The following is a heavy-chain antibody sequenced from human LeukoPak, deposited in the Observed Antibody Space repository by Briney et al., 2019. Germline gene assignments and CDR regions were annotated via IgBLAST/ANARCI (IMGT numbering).Heavy chain of an antibody. CDR2: IKEDGSRN. J-gene: IGHJ4*02. CDR1: GFTFSNYW. CDR3: ARQLSGWYDADPY. V-gene: IGHV3-7*05. Sequence: GGSLRLSCAASGFTFSNYWMSSVRQAPGKGLEWVANIKEDGSRNHYVDSVKGRFTISRDNAKGSLYLQMNSLRAEDTAVYYCARQLSGWYDADPYWGQGTLVTVSS. D-gene: IGHD6-19*01.